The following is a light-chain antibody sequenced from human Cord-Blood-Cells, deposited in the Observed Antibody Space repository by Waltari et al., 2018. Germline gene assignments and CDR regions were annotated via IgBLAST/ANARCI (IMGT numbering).Light chain of an antibody. CDR3: QKYNSALYT. J-gene: IGKJ2*01. Sequence: DLQMTQSPSSLSASVGDRVTITCRASQSISSYLNWYQQKPGKAPKLLIYAASSLQSGVPSRFSGSGSGTDFTLTISSLQPEDFATYYCQKYNSALYTFGQGTKLEIK. CDR1: QSISSY. CDR2: AAS. V-gene: IGKV1-39*01.